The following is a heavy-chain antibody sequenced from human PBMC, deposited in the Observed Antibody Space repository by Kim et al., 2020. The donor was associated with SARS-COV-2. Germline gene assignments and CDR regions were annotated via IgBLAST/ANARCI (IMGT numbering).Heavy chain of an antibody. CDR1: GFTFSSYA. Sequence: GGSLRLSCAASGFTFSSYAMHWVRQAPGKGLEWVAVISYDGSNKYYADSVKGRFTISRDNSKNTLYLQMNSLRAEDTAVYYCARGLTPWFWSGYCYGMDVWGQGTTLTVSS. CDR2: ISYDGSNK. V-gene: IGHV3-30-3*01. J-gene: IGHJ6*02. CDR3: ARGLTPWFWSGYCYGMDV. D-gene: IGHD3-3*01.